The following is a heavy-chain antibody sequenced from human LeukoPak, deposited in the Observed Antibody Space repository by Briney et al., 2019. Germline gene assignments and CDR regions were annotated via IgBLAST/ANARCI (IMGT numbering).Heavy chain of an antibody. CDR3: ARGGRDYYYMDV. CDR1: GGSFRGYY. J-gene: IGHJ6*03. V-gene: IGHV4-34*01. CDR2: INHTGST. D-gene: IGHD2-15*01. Sequence: SETLSLTCAVFGGSFRGYYWSWIRQPPGKGLEWIGEINHTGSTNYNPSLKSRVTISVDTSKNQFFLKLSSVTAADTAVYYCARGGRDYYYMDVWGKGTTVTVSS.